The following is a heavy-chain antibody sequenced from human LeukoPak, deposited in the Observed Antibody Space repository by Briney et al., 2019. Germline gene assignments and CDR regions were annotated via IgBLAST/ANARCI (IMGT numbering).Heavy chain of an antibody. D-gene: IGHD3-22*01. J-gene: IGHJ4*02. CDR3: ARGSYYYDSSGYYDY. Sequence: GRSLRLSCAASGFTFSSYAMRWVRQAPGKGLEWVAVISYDGSNKYYADSVKGRFTISRDNSKNTLYLQMNSLRAEDTAVYYCARGSYYYDSSGYYDYWGQGTLVTVSS. CDR1: GFTFSSYA. V-gene: IGHV3-30-3*01. CDR2: ISYDGSNK.